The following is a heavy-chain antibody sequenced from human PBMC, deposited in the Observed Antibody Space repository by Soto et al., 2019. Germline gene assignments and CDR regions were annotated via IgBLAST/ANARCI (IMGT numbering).Heavy chain of an antibody. D-gene: IGHD5-18*01. Sequence: SETLSLTCAVYGGSFSGYYWSWIRQPPGKGLEWIGEINHSGSTNYNPSLKSRVTISVDTSKNQFSLKLSSVTAADTAVYYCARRFDTAMVNFDYWGQGTLVTVSS. CDR1: GGSFSGYY. V-gene: IGHV4-34*01. J-gene: IGHJ4*02. CDR3: ARRFDTAMVNFDY. CDR2: INHSGST.